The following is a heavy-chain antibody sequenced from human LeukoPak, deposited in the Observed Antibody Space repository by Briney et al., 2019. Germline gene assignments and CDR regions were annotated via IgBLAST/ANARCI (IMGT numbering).Heavy chain of an antibody. D-gene: IGHD2-8*02. CDR2: INPDGSNK. CDR3: AREHWSTPDC. Sequence: PGGSLRLSCVASGFTFSRYWMRWVRQAPGKGLEWVANINPDGSNKLYVDSVKGRFSISRDNAKNSLYLQMNSLRVEDTAIYYCAREHWSTPDCWGQGTLVTVSS. J-gene: IGHJ4*02. V-gene: IGHV3-7*01. CDR1: GFTFSRYW.